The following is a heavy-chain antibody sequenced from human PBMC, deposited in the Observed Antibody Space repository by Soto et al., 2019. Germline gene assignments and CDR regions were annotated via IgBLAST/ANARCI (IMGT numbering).Heavy chain of an antibody. V-gene: IGHV3-23*01. J-gene: IGHJ1*01. D-gene: IGHD3-22*01. Sequence: GGSLRLSCAASGFTFRNHAMTWVRQAPGKGLEWVASLSGGGSGPFYADSVRGRFTISRDNSNHALYLQMTSLRPEDTAVYHCAKDQSELYSSAFKYPLEAWGQGNLVTVS. CDR3: AKDQSELYSSAFKYPLEA. CDR2: LSGGGSGP. CDR1: GFTFRNHA.